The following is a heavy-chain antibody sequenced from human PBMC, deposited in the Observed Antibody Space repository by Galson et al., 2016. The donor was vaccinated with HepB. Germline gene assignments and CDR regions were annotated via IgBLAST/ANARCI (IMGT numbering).Heavy chain of an antibody. D-gene: IGHD3-3*01. J-gene: IGHJ5*02. Sequence: SLRLSCAASGFTFSNYGIHWVRQAPGQGLEWVAVIWYDGITEYYSDSVKGRFTVSRDNSKTTVHLQMNSLRAEDTAVYYCSRGSTFYHYWSPSRPYWFGPWGQGTLVTVSS. CDR2: IWYDGITE. V-gene: IGHV3-33*01. CDR3: SRGSTFYHYWSPSRPYWFGP. CDR1: GFTFSNYG.